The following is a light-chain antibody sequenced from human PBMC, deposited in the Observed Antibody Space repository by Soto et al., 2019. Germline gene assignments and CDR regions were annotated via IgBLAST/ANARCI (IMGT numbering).Light chain of an antibody. CDR1: QSVGNN. J-gene: IGKJ5*01. CDR3: PQYNGWPIE. V-gene: IGKV3-15*01. CDR2: GAS. Sequence: EIVLKQSPGTLSVSPGERVTLSCRASQSVGNNLAWHQQKPGQAPRLLIYGASTRATGFPARFSGSGSGTEFNLTTSSLQSEDFAVYYFPQYNGWPIEFGPGTRLELK.